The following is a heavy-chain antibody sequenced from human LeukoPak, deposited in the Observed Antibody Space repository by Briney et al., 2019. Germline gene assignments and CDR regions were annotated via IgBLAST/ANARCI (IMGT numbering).Heavy chain of an antibody. CDR1: GFTFSSYW. J-gene: IGHJ4*02. V-gene: IGHV3-48*01. CDR3: ARVYDFWSGYFEY. CDR2: ISSSSSTI. Sequence: TGGSLRLSCAASGFTFSSYWMHWVRQAPGKGLEWVSYISSSSSTIYYADSVKGRFTISRDNAKNSLYLQMNSLRAEDTAVYYCARVYDFWSGYFEYWGQGTLVSVSS. D-gene: IGHD3-3*01.